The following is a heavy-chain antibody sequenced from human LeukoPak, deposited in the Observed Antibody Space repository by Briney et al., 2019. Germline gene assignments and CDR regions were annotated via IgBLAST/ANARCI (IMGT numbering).Heavy chain of an antibody. CDR1: GGSISSYY. D-gene: IGHD4-17*01. CDR3: ARVGPDYGDYYYCYYYMDV. V-gene: IGHV4-59*01. Sequence: SETLSLTCTVSGGSISSYYWSWIRQPPGKGLEWIGYIYYSGSTNYNPSLKSRVTISVDTSKNQFSLKLSSVTAADTAVYYCARVGPDYGDYYYCYYYMDVWGKGTTVTVSS. CDR2: IYYSGST. J-gene: IGHJ6*03.